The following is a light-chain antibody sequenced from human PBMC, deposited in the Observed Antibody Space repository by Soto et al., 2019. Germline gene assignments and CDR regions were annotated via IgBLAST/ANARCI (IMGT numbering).Light chain of an antibody. CDR3: QQYGSSPIT. CDR1: QSITTNY. Sequence: EIVLTQSPGTLSLSPGERATLSCRASQSITTNYLAWYPQRPGQAPRLLIYRSSSRATGIPDRFSGSGSGTDFTLTISRLEPEDFAVYYCQQYGSSPITFGQGTRLEIK. J-gene: IGKJ5*01. V-gene: IGKV3-20*01. CDR2: RSS.